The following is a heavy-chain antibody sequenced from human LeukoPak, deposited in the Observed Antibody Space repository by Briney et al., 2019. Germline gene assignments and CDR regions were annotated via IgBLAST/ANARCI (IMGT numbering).Heavy chain of an antibody. CDR1: GYSISSGYY. J-gene: IGHJ3*02. CDR2: MYHSGST. V-gene: IGHV4-38-2*01. CDR3: ARYISRDYGVGAFDI. Sequence: SETLSLTCAVSGYSISSGYYWGWIRQPPGKGLEWIGSMYHSGSTYYNPSLKSRVTISVDTSKNQFSLNLSSVTAADTAVYYCARYISRDYGVGAFDIWGQGTMVTVSS. D-gene: IGHD4-17*01.